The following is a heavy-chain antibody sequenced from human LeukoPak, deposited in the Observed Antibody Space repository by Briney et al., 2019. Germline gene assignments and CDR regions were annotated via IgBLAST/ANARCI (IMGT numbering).Heavy chain of an antibody. CDR1: GFTFSDYY. CDR2: ISSSSSYT. J-gene: IGHJ4*02. D-gene: IGHD3-22*01. V-gene: IGHV3-11*03. CDR3: ARYNDSSGYYRSVFDY. Sequence: GGSLRLSCAASGFTFSDYYMSWMRQAPGKGLEWVSYISSSSSYTNYADSVKGRFTISRDNAKNSLYLQMNSLRAEDTAVYYCARYNDSSGYYRSVFDYWGQGTLVTVSS.